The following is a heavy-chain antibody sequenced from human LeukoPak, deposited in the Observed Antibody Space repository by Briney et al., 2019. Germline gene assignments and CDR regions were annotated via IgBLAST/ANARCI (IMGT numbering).Heavy chain of an antibody. CDR1: GGPFSGYY. CDR2: INHSGST. Sequence: SETLSLTCAVYGGPFSGYYWSWIRQPPGKGLEWIGEINHSGSTNYNPSLKSRVTISVDTSKNQFSLKLSSVTAADTAVYYCARAYCGGDCYSRPLWGQGTLVTVSS. D-gene: IGHD2-21*02. V-gene: IGHV4-34*01. J-gene: IGHJ4*02. CDR3: ARAYCGGDCYSRPL.